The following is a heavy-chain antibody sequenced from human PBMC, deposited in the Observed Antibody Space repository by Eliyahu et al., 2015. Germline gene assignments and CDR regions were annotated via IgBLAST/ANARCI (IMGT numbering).Heavy chain of an antibody. Sequence: EVHLLESGGASVQPGGSLRLSCAASGFFFTDYXMGWVRQAPETGLEWVSVIAANGVDTYYIDSVKGRFTISRDNSKNTLFLQMNSLRDEDTARYYCVRGTLSSCIGPRCYPLDYWGQGTQVIVSS. D-gene: IGHD2-15*01. CDR1: GFFFTDYX. J-gene: IGHJ4*02. V-gene: IGHV3-23*01. CDR3: VRGTLSSCIGPRCYPLDY. CDR2: IAANGVDT.